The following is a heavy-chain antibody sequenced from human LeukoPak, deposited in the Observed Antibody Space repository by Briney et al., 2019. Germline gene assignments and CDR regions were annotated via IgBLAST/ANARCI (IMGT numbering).Heavy chain of an antibody. CDR2: INPNSGDT. D-gene: IGHD1-7*01. CDR1: GYTFTDYY. J-gene: IGHJ4*02. CDR3: ARGSALQGTRFPFAY. Sequence: ASVKVSSKSSGYTFTDYYTHWVRQAPGQRLEWMGWINPNSGDTKYAQKFQDRVTMTRDMSISTAYVELSGLTSDDTAVYYCARGSALQGTRFPFAYWGQGTLVTVSS. V-gene: IGHV1-2*02.